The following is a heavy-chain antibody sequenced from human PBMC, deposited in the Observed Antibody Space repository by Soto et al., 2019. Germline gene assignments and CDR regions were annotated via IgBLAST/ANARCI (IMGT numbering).Heavy chain of an antibody. V-gene: IGHV4-59*08. Sequence: QVQLQESGPGLVRPSETLSLTCTFSSDSISSYYWIWIRQSPGKGLEWIGYTDYSGNTNYNPSLKSRVTISGDTSKNQFSLRLSSVTAADTAVYSCARAVGDPLYYLDYWGQGTLVTVSS. CDR3: ARAVGDPLYYLDY. J-gene: IGHJ4*02. D-gene: IGHD6-19*01. CDR1: SDSISSYY. CDR2: TDYSGNT.